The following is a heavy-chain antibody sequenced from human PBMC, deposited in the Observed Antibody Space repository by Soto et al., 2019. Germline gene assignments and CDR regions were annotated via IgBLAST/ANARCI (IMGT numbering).Heavy chain of an antibody. CDR1: GFTFSSYG. Sequence: PGGSLRLSCAASGFTFSSYGMHWVRQAPGKGLEWVAVIWYDGSNKYYADSVKGRFTISRDNSKNTLYLQMNSLRAEDTAVYYCARDRARPNSAPHLDYWGQGTLVTVSS. CDR3: ARDRARPNSAPHLDY. J-gene: IGHJ4*02. V-gene: IGHV3-33*01. D-gene: IGHD1-7*01. CDR2: IWYDGSNK.